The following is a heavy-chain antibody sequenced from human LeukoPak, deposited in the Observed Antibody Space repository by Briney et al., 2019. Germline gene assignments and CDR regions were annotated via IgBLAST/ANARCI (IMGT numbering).Heavy chain of an antibody. J-gene: IGHJ4*02. CDR3: AREGGRFDFWSGYYY. Sequence: SETLSLTCTVSGGSISSGGYYWSWIREHPGKGLEWIGYIYYSGSTYYNPSLKSRVTISVDTSKNQFSLKLSSVTAADTAVYYCAREGGRFDFWSGYYYWGQGTLVTVSS. V-gene: IGHV4-31*03. CDR1: GGSISSGGYY. CDR2: IYYSGST. D-gene: IGHD3-3*01.